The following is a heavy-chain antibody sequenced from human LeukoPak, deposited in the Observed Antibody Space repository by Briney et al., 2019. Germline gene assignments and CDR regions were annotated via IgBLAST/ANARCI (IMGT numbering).Heavy chain of an antibody. CDR1: GFTFSSYA. CDR3: AKASWVSRPDVVL. Sequence: PGGSLRLSCAASGFTFSSYAMSWVRQAPAGGLEWVSSLRGDGDTFYADSVKGRFTLSRDESRNTVYLQMNNLRVEDTAVYFCAKASWVSRPDVVLWGQGTLVTVSS. D-gene: IGHD2-15*01. CDR2: LRGDGDT. V-gene: IGHV3-23*01. J-gene: IGHJ4*02.